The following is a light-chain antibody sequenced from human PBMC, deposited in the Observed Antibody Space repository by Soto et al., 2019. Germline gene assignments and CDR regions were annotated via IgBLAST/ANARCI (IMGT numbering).Light chain of an antibody. V-gene: IGKV3-15*01. CDR3: QQYNDWPPIT. CDR1: QSISSN. CDR2: DAS. Sequence: EIVMTQSHATLSVSPGAGATLSCRASQSISSNLAWYQQKPGQAPRLVIFDASTRATGIPDRFTGRGSGTEFTLTISSLQSEDSAVYFCQQYNDWPPITFGGRTKVDIK. J-gene: IGKJ4*01.